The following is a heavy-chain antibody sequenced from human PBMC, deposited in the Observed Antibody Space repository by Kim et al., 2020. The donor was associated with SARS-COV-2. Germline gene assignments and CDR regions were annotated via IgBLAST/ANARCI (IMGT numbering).Heavy chain of an antibody. CDR2: DGGGT. J-gene: IGHJ4*02. CDR3: VGATFDY. V-gene: IGHV3-7*01. D-gene: IGHD1-26*01. Sequence: DGGGTYYMDSVKGRFTIARDDAQNSLYLQMNSLRAEDTAVYYCVGATFDYWGQGTLVTVSS.